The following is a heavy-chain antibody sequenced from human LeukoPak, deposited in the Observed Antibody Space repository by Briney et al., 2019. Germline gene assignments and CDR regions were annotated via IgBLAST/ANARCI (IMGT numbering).Heavy chain of an antibody. V-gene: IGHV4-4*07. CDR1: GVSISSSH. J-gene: IGHJ4*02. Sequence: PSETLSLTCTVSGVSISSSHWSWIRQSAGKGLEWIGRLYTSSYTNYNPSLRSRVTMSVDTSKNQFSLKLSSVTAADTAVYYCARDSYYDLLTSYSNYYFENWGEGTLVTVSS. CDR3: ARDSYYDLLTSYSNYYFEN. D-gene: IGHD3-9*01. CDR2: LYTSSYT.